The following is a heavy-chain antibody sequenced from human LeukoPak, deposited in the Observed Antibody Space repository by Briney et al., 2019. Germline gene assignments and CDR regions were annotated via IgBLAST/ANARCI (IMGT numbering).Heavy chain of an antibody. J-gene: IGHJ4*02. Sequence: SETLSLTCTVSGGSISSSYWSWIRQPPGEGLEWIGYIYYSGSTNYNPSLKSRVTISVDTSKNQFSLKLSSVTAADTAVYYCARLKGYSSGWYPSYYFDYWGQGTLVTVSS. V-gene: IGHV4-59*08. CDR2: IYYSGST. CDR1: GGSISSSY. CDR3: ARLKGYSSGWYPSYYFDY. D-gene: IGHD6-19*01.